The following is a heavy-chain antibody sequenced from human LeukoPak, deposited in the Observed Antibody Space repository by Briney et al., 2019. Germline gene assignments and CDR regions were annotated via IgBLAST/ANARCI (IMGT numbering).Heavy chain of an antibody. D-gene: IGHD7-27*01. CDR2: INHSGST. CDR1: GGSFSGYY. J-gene: IGHJ4*02. V-gene: IGHV4-34*01. Sequence: SETLSLTCAVYGGSFSGYYWSWIRPPPGKGLEWIGGINHSGSTNYNPPLKCRANSSVETSKTKFYFMFNSVTSAHTTVFYCARGRILGISFNYWGQGTLVTVSS. CDR3: ARGRILGISFNY.